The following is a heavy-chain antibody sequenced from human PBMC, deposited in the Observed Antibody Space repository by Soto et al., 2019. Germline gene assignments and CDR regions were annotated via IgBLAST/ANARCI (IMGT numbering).Heavy chain of an antibody. CDR2: ISWDGGST. CDR1: GFTFDDYT. Sequence: PGGSLRLSCAASGFTFDDYTMHWVRQAPGKGLEWVSLISWDGGSTYYADSVKGRFTISRDNSKNSLYLQMNSLRTEDTALYYCAKALTLAVAGTGPTLYYYYGMDVWGQGTTVTVSS. V-gene: IGHV3-43*01. J-gene: IGHJ6*02. CDR3: AKALTLAVAGTGPTLYYYYGMDV. D-gene: IGHD6-19*01.